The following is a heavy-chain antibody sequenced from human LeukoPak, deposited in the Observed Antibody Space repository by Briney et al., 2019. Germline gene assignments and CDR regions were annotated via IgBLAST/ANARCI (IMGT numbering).Heavy chain of an antibody. Sequence: SETLSLTCAVSGGSFSGYYWSRIRQPPGKGLEWIGEINHSGRTNYNPSLMSRVSISGDTSKNQFSLKLSSVTAADTAIYYCARGLRWRGFGYWGQGTLVSVSS. D-gene: IGHD4-23*01. J-gene: IGHJ4*02. V-gene: IGHV4-34*01. CDR1: GGSFSGYY. CDR3: ARGLRWRGFGY. CDR2: INHSGRT.